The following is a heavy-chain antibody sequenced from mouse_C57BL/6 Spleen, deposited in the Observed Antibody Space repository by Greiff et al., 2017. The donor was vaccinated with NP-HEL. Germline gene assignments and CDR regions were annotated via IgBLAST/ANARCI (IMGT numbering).Heavy chain of an antibody. V-gene: IGHV5-9-1*02. CDR1: GFTFSSYA. CDR2: ISSGGDYI. CDR3: TRNYASYYFDY. D-gene: IGHD1-1*02. Sequence: EVNLVESREGLVKPGGSLKLSCAASGFTFSSYAMSWVRQTPEKRLEWVAYISSGGDYIYYADTVKGRFTISRDNARNTLYLQMSSLKSEDTAMYYCTRNYASYYFDYWGQGTTLTVSS. J-gene: IGHJ2*01.